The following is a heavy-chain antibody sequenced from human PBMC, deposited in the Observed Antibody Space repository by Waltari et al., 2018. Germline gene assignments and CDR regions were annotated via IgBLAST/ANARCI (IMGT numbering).Heavy chain of an antibody. J-gene: IGHJ6*03. CDR1: GYTFTRYD. V-gene: IGHV1-8*01. Sequence: QVQLVQSGAEVKKPLASVKVYCKASGYTFTRYDINWVRQATGHGIEWMGWMNPNSGNTGDANKVEGRSTMTRNTSISTAHMELSGLTSEDTAVYYCARGIASAGRPAGHYYYYMDVWGKGTTVTVSS. CDR3: ARGIASAGRPAGHYYYYMDV. CDR2: MNPNSGNT. D-gene: IGHD6-13*01.